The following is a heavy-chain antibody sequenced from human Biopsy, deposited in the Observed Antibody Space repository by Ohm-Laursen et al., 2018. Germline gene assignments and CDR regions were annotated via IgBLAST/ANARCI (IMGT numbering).Heavy chain of an antibody. Sequence: SVKVSCKASGYSFSSYDINWVRQAAGQGLEWMGWVNPNSNNTRYAQKFQGRVTMTRDTFTSTVYMELSSLRSEDTAVYYCARNAWPTLSTMIVVVKGFNWFDPWGQGTLVTVSS. D-gene: IGHD3-22*01. CDR3: ARNAWPTLSTMIVVVKGFNWFDP. CDR2: VNPNSNNT. J-gene: IGHJ5*02. V-gene: IGHV1-8*01. CDR1: GYSFSSYD.